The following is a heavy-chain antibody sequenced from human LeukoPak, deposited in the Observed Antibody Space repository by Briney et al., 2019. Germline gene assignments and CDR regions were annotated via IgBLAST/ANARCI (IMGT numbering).Heavy chain of an antibody. CDR1: GYTFTSYG. D-gene: IGHD2-2*01. CDR2: ISAYNGNT. Sequence: ASVKVSCKASGYTFTSYGISGVRQAPGQGLEWMGWISAYNGNTNYAQKLQGRVTMTTDTSTSTAYMELRSLRSDDTAVYYCAREQYQLLDDYYYYYMDVWGKGTTVTVSS. CDR3: AREQYQLLDDYYYYYMDV. J-gene: IGHJ6*03. V-gene: IGHV1-18*01.